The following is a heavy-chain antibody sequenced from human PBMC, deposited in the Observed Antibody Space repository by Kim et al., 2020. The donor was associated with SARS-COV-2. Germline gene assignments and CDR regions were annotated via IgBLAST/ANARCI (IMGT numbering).Heavy chain of an antibody. Sequence: GGSLRLSCAASGFTVSSNYMSWVRQAPGKGLEWVSVIYSGGSTYYADSVKGRFTISRDNSKNTLYLQMNSLRAEDTAVYYCARAFPSLYYDSSGYYYHRAFDIWGQGTMVTVSS. V-gene: IGHV3-66*01. CDR3: ARAFPSLYYDSSGYYYHRAFDI. J-gene: IGHJ3*02. CDR1: GFTVSSNY. D-gene: IGHD3-22*01. CDR2: IYSGGST.